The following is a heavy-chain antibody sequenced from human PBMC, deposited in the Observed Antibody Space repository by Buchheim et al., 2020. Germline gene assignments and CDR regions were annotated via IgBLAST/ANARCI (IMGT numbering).Heavy chain of an antibody. CDR2: IKSKSVGETT. CDR3: TTLNWNSVVD. Sequence: EVQLLESGGGLVQPGGSLRLSCAASGFTFYTYAMNWVRQAPGKGLEWVGRIKSKSVGETTEYAAPVKGRFTISRDDSKNTLYLQVNSLKTEDTAVYYCTTLNWNSVVDWGQGTL. CDR1: GFTFYTYA. V-gene: IGHV3-15*01. J-gene: IGHJ4*02. D-gene: IGHD2-15*01.